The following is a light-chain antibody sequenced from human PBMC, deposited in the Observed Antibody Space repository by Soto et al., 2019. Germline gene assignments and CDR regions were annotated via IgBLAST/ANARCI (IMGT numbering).Light chain of an antibody. Sequence: EIVLTQSPAPLSLSPGERATLSCRSSQSVSSYLAWYQQKPGQAPRLLIYGASTRATGIPARFSGSGSGTDFTLTISSLEPEDFAVYYCQQRSNWPPITFGQGTRLEIK. CDR1: QSVSSY. J-gene: IGKJ5*01. V-gene: IGKV3-11*01. CDR3: QQRSNWPPIT. CDR2: GAS.